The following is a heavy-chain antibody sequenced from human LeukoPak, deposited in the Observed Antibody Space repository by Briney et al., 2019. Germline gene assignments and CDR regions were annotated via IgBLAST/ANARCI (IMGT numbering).Heavy chain of an antibody. J-gene: IGHJ5*02. V-gene: IGHV4-34*01. Sequence: PSETLSLTCAVYGGSFSGYYWSWIRQPPGKGLEWFGEINHSGSTNYNPSLKSRVTISVDTSKNQFSLKLSSVTAADTAVYYCASGGYCSSTSCYPNWFDPWGQGTLVTVSS. CDR3: ASGGYCSSTSCYPNWFDP. CDR1: GGSFSGYY. D-gene: IGHD2-2*01. CDR2: INHSGST.